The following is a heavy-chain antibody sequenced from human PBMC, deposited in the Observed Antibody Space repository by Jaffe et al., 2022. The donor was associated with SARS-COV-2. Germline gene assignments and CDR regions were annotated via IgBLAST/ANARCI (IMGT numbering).Heavy chain of an antibody. CDR3: AKQPQDSSGYYHFDS. D-gene: IGHD3-22*01. V-gene: IGHV3-23*01. J-gene: IGHJ4*02. CDR2: ISGSGGST. Sequence: EVLLLESGGGLVQPGGSLRVSCAASGFTFSSYAMSWVRQAPGKGLEWVSGISGSGGSTYYADSVKGRFTISRDNSKNTLCLQMNSLRAEDTALYYCAKQPQDSSGYYHFDSWGQGTLVTVSS. CDR1: GFTFSSYA.